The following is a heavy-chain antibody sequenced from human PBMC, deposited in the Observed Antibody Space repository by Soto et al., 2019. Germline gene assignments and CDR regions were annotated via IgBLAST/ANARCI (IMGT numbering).Heavy chain of an antibody. V-gene: IGHV1-18*01. D-gene: IGHD3-3*01. Sequence: ASVKVSCKASGYTFTSYGFSWVRQAPGQGLEWMGWISASNGNTDYAQKLQGRVTMTTDTSTSTAYMELRSLRSDDTAVYYCARVSRYDFSYWFDPWGQGTLVTVSS. CDR1: GYTFTSYG. J-gene: IGHJ5*02. CDR2: ISASNGNT. CDR3: ARVSRYDFSYWFDP.